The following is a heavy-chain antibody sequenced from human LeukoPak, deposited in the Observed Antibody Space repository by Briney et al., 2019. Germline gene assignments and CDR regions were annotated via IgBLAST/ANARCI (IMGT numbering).Heavy chain of an antibody. J-gene: IGHJ5*02. Sequence: PGGSLRLSCAASGFSVSSNYMSWVRQAPGKGLEWVSVIYSGGTGGSTYYADSVKGRFTISRDDSKNTLYLQMNSLRAEDTAVYYCARDRELERNWIDPWGQGTLVIVSS. CDR1: GFSVSSNY. D-gene: IGHD1-1*01. V-gene: IGHV3-66*01. CDR3: ARDRELERNWIDP. CDR2: IYSGGTGGST.